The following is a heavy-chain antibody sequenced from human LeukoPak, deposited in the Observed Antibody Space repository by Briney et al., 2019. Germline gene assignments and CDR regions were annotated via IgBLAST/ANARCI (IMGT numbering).Heavy chain of an antibody. Sequence: KPSETLSLTCSVSGGFNTHYYWTWIRQPPGKELEWIGYIYHSGSTKYNPSLKSRVTISVDTSKNHFSLKLSSVTAADTAVYYCARDRRDAYNWDAFDIWGQGTMVTVSS. CDR2: IYHSGST. CDR3: ARDRRDAYNWDAFDI. D-gene: IGHD5-24*01. CDR1: GGFNTHYY. V-gene: IGHV4-59*01. J-gene: IGHJ3*02.